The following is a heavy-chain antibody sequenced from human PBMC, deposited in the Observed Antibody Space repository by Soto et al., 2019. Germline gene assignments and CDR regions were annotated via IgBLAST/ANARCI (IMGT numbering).Heavy chain of an antibody. CDR3: ARPFRFLEWSDAFDI. CDR2: INPNSGGT. D-gene: IGHD3-3*01. CDR1: GYTFTGYY. Sequence: GASVKVSCKASGYTFTGYYMHWVRQAPGQGLEWMGWINPNSGGTNYAQKFQGRVTMTRDTSISTAYIELSRLRSDDTAVYYCARPFRFLEWSDAFDIWGQGTMVTVSS. J-gene: IGHJ3*02. V-gene: IGHV1-2*02.